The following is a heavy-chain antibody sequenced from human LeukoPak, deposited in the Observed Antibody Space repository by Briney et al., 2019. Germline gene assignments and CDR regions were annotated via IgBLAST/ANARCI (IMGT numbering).Heavy chain of an antibody. J-gene: IGHJ4*02. V-gene: IGHV4-59*08. D-gene: IGHD3-22*01. Sequence: PSETLSLTCTVSGGSISGYYWNWIRQTPGKGLEWIGYVYSSGTTKYNAALKRRVTISVDTSKNQFSLKLSSVTAADTAVYYCARRHYYDSSGLYYFDYWGQGTLVTVSS. CDR3: ARRHYYDSSGLYYFDY. CDR1: GGSISGYY. CDR2: VYSSGTT.